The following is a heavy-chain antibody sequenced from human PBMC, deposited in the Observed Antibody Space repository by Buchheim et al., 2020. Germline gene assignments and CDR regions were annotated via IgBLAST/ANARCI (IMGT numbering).Heavy chain of an antibody. Sequence: QVQLVESGGGLVKPGGSLRLSCAASGFTFSDYYMNWIRQAPGKGLEWVSYISARDNTIHYADSVKGRFTISRDNAKNSLYLQMNSLRVEDTAVYYCARGGAGINPGPDNHHGMDVWGQGTT. J-gene: IGHJ6*02. V-gene: IGHV3-11*01. CDR3: ARGGAGINPGPDNHHGMDV. CDR1: GFTFSDYY. CDR2: ISARDNTI. D-gene: IGHD1-14*01.